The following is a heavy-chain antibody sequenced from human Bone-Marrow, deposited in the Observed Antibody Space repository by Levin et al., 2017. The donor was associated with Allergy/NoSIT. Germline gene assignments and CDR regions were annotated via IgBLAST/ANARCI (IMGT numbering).Heavy chain of an antibody. J-gene: IGHJ3*02. CDR3: ARDSGDFYGGFDI. Sequence: SQTLSLTCSVSGASVDSDYWSWIRQPPGKGLEWIGFASSSGRTNYSPALKSRVSMSVDTSTNEFYLNLKSVTAADTAQYFCARDSGDFYGGFDIWGHGTVVVVSS. V-gene: IGHV4-59*02. CDR2: ASSSGRT. D-gene: IGHD4/OR15-4a*01. CDR1: GASVDSDY.